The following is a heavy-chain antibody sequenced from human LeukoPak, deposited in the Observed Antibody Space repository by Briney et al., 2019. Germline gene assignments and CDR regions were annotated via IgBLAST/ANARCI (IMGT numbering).Heavy chain of an antibody. J-gene: IGHJ4*02. V-gene: IGHV4-4*07. Sequence: SETLSLTCTVSGGSISSYYWSSIRQPAGKGLEWIGRVYMNRNINYNPSLKSRVTISADTSKNQFSLQLTSVTAADTAVYYCASLGSNDYWGQGTLVTVSS. CDR1: GGSISSYY. D-gene: IGHD2-15*01. CDR3: ASLGSNDY. CDR2: VYMNRNI.